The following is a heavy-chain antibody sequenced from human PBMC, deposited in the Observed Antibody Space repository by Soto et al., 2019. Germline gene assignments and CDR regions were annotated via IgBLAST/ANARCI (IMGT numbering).Heavy chain of an antibody. Sequence: SETLSLTCTVSGGSISSSSYYWGWIRQPPGKGLEWIGSIYYSGSTYYNPSLKSRVTISVDTSKNQFSLKLSSVTAADTAVYYCARHSAGTLDLDYWGQGTLVTVSA. CDR1: GGSISSSSYY. D-gene: IGHD6-13*01. CDR2: IYYSGST. J-gene: IGHJ4*02. V-gene: IGHV4-39*01. CDR3: ARHSAGTLDLDY.